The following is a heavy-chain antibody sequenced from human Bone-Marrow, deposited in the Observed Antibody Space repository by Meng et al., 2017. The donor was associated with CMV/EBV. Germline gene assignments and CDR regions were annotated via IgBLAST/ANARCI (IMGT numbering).Heavy chain of an antibody. CDR3: ARVSSKYSGYDFGF. D-gene: IGHD5-12*01. Sequence: GESLKISCAASGFTFSSYAMHWVRQAPGKGLEWVSYISGGGTTIHYADSVKGRFTISRDNAKNSLYLQMNSLRVEDTAIYYCARVSSKYSGYDFGFWGQGTLVTVSS. CDR1: GFTFSSYA. J-gene: IGHJ4*02. V-gene: IGHV3-48*03. CDR2: ISGGGTTI.